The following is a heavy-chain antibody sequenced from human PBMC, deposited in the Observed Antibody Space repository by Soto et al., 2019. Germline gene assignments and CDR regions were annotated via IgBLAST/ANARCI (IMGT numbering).Heavy chain of an antibody. CDR2: ISAYNGNT. V-gene: IGHV1-18*01. Sequence: ASVKVSCKASGYTFTSYGISWVRQAPGQGLEWMGWISAYNGNTNYAQKLQGRVTMTTDTSTSTAYMELRSLRSDDTAVYYCARDLPDYDYTWIDYWGQGTLVTVSS. CDR3: ARDLPDYDYTWIDY. CDR1: GYTFTSYG. D-gene: IGHD3-16*01. J-gene: IGHJ4*02.